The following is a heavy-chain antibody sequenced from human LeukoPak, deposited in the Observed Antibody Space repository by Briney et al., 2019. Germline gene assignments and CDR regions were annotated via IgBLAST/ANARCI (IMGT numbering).Heavy chain of an antibody. CDR1: GGSFSGYY. Sequence: SETLSFTCAVYGGSFSGYYWSWIRQPPWKGREWIGEINHSGSTNYNPSLKSRVTISVDTSKNQFSLKLSSVTAADTAVYYCARLARAVASFDYWGQGTLVTVSS. V-gene: IGHV4-34*01. D-gene: IGHD6-19*01. J-gene: IGHJ4*02. CDR3: ARLARAVASFDY. CDR2: INHSGST.